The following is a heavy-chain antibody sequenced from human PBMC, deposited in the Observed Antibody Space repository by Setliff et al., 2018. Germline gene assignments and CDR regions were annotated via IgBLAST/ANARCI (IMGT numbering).Heavy chain of an antibody. D-gene: IGHD3-16*01. V-gene: IGHV1-2*04. CDR2: INPKTGGT. J-gene: IGHJ3*01. Sequence: GASVKVSCKTSGYAFTDNDIHWVRQAPGQGLEWMGWINPKTGGTNLAQKFQGWVSMTRDTSITTAYMELSRLTSDDMAVYFCARSDHLVVDGFDVWGQGTMVTVSS. CDR1: GYAFTDND. CDR3: ARSDHLVVDGFDV.